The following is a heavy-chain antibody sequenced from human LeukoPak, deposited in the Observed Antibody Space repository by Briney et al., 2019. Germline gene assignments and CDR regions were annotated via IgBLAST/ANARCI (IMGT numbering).Heavy chain of an antibody. CDR3: ARDGIVGARNEPDY. V-gene: IGHV4-61*02. D-gene: IGHD1-26*01. Sequence: SQTLSLTCTVSGGSISSGSYFWSWIRQPAGKGLEWIGRIYTSGNTNYNPSPKSRVTISVDTSKNQFSLKLSSVTAADTAVYYCARDGIVGARNEPDYWGQGILVTVSS. CDR2: IYTSGNT. CDR1: GGSISSGSYF. J-gene: IGHJ4*02.